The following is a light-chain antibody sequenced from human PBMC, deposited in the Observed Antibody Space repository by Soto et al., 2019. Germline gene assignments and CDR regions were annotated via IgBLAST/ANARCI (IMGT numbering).Light chain of an antibody. CDR3: QQYNNWPPRT. CDR2: GAS. CDR1: QRISNS. V-gene: IGKV3-15*01. Sequence: EIVMTQSPASLSVSPGETATLSCRASQRISNSLAWYQQKPGQAPSLLIYGASTRATGIPASFSGSGSGTEFTLTISSLQSEDSALYYCQQYNNWPPRTFGQGTKLEIK. J-gene: IGKJ2*01.